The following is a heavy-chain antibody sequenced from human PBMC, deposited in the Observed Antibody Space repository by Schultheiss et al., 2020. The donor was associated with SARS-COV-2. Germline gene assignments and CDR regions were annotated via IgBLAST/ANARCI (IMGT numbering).Heavy chain of an antibody. V-gene: IGHV3-53*01. J-gene: IGHJ4*02. Sequence: GGSLRLSCAASGFTVSSNYMSWVRQAPGKGLEWVSVIYSGGSTYYADSVKGRFTISRDNSKNTLYLQMNSLRAEDTAVYYCARLLAAAGPFDYWGQGTLVTVSS. CDR1: GFTVSSNY. D-gene: IGHD6-13*01. CDR3: ARLLAAAGPFDY. CDR2: IYSGGST.